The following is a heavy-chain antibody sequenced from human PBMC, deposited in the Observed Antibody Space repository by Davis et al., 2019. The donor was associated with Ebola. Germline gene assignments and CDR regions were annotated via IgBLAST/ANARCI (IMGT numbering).Heavy chain of an antibody. Sequence: GESLKISCAASGFTFSSYSMNWVRQAPGKGLEWVSVIYTGGNTYYAASVKGRFTISRDNSKNTLYLRMNRLTAKDTAVYYCARVSSWFSFYYYSHMDLWGKGTTVTVSS. CDR3: ARVSSWFSFYYYSHMDL. CDR1: GFTFSSYS. J-gene: IGHJ6*03. D-gene: IGHD6-13*01. CDR2: IYTGGNT. V-gene: IGHV3-53*01.